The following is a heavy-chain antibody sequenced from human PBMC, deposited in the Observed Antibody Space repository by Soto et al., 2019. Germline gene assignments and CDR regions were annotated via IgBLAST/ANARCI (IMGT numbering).Heavy chain of an antibody. CDR1: GGTFSSYA. J-gene: IGHJ4*02. CDR2: IIPIFGTA. Sequence: ASVNVSCKASGGTFSSYAISWVRQAPGQGLEWMGGIIPIFGTANYAQKFQGRVTITADESTSTAYMELSSLRSEDTAVYYCASVTVRGENDYWCQGTLVTVSS. CDR3: ASVTVRGENDY. D-gene: IGHD3-10*01. V-gene: IGHV1-69*13.